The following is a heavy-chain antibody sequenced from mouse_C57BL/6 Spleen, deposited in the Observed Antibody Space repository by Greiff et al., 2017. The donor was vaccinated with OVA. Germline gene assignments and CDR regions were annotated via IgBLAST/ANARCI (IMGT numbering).Heavy chain of an antibody. D-gene: IGHD1-1*01. J-gene: IGHJ1*03. CDR2: ISGGGGNT. CDR3: ARLYYYGSSYWYFDV. V-gene: IGHV5-9*01. CDR1: GFTFSSYT. Sequence: EVMLVESGGGLVKPGGSLKLSCAASGFTFSSYTMSWVRQTPEKRLEWVATISGGGGNTYYPDSVKGRFTISRDNAKNTLYLQMSSLRSEDTALYYCARLYYYGSSYWYFDVWGTGTTVTVSS.